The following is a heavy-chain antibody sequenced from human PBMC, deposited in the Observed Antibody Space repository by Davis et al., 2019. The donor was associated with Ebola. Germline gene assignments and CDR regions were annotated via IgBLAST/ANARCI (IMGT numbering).Heavy chain of an antibody. Sequence: MPSETLSLTCAVSGGSISSGGYSWSWIRQPPGKGLEWIGYIYHSGSTYYNPSLKSRVTISVDRSKNQFSLKLSSVTAADTAVYYCARGVRAHSSGYYYYYYYYGMDVWGQGTTVTVSS. CDR1: GGSISSGGYS. V-gene: IGHV4-30-2*01. CDR3: ARGVRAHSSGYYYYYYYYGMDV. D-gene: IGHD3-22*01. J-gene: IGHJ6*02. CDR2: IYHSGST.